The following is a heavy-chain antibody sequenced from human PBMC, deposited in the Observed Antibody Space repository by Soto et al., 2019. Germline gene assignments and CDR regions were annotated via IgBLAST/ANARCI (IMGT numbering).Heavy chain of an antibody. V-gene: IGHV1-2*02. Sequence: QVELVQSGTEVKKPGASVKVSCEASSFTFIDFYIHWLRQAPGQGLEWMGWINAKNGGTRYAEKFQDRVTLTRDRSVRTAYLELQRLRSDDTAVYYCARGGDYYYGLDVWGQGTTVTVSS. CDR3: ARGGDYYYGLDV. CDR1: SFTFIDFY. CDR2: INAKNGGT. D-gene: IGHD3-16*01. J-gene: IGHJ6*02.